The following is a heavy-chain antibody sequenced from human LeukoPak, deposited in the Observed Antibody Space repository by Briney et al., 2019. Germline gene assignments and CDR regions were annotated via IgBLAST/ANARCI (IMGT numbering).Heavy chain of an antibody. D-gene: IGHD3-22*01. V-gene: IGHV4-59*01. CDR2: IYYSRST. CDR3: ARARPSSGPYYYYGMDV. J-gene: IGHJ6*02. CDR1: GGSISSYY. Sequence: SQTLSLTCTVSGGSISSYYWSWIRQPPGKGLEWIGYIYYSRSTNYNPSLKSRVTISVDTSKNQFSLKLSSVTAADTAVYYCARARPSSGPYYYYGMDVWGQGTTVTVSS.